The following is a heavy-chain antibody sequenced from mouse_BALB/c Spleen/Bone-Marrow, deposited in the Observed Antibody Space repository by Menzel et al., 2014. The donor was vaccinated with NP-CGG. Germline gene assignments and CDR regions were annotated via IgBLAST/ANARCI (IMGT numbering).Heavy chain of an antibody. CDR2: ISSGSSII. CDR3: TRGGNWDDFDY. J-gene: IGHJ2*01. V-gene: IGHV5-17*02. CDR1: GFTFSSFG. Sequence: DVQLVESGGGLVQPGGSRKLSCAASGFTFSSFGMHWVRQAPEKGLEWVAYISSGSSIIYYADTVKGQLTISRDDPKNTLFLQMTSLRSEDTAMYYCTRGGNWDDFDYWGQGTTLTVSS. D-gene: IGHD4-1*01.